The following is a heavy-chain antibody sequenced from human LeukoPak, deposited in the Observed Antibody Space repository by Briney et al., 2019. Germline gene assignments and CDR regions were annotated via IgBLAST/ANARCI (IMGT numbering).Heavy chain of an antibody. CDR2: IYYSGST. CDR1: GGSMSSNNYH. J-gene: IGHJ4*02. Sequence: SETLSLTCTVSGGSMSSNNYHWGWIRQPPGKGLLWIGNIYYSGSTYYNPSLKSRVTMSVDTSKNQFSLKLSSVTAADTAVYYCARIQGWYAPIDYWGQGTLVTVSS. V-gene: IGHV4-39*07. CDR3: ARIQGWYAPIDY. D-gene: IGHD6-19*01.